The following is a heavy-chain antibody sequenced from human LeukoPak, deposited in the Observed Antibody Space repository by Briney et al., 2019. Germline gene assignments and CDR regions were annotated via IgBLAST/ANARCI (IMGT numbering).Heavy chain of an antibody. CDR1: GFIFGSYS. CDR3: ARDRAYCSSTSCYGGFDY. V-gene: IGHV3-74*01. Sequence: GGSLRLSCAVSGFIFGSYSMNWVRQAPGKGLVWVSRINSDGSSTSYADSVKGRFTISRDNAKNTLYLQMNSLRAEDTAVYYCARDRAYCSSTSCYGGFDYWGQGTLVTVSS. CDR2: INSDGSST. J-gene: IGHJ4*02. D-gene: IGHD2-2*01.